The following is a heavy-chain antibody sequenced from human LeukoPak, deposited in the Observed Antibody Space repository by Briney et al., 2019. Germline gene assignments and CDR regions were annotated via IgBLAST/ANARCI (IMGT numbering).Heavy chain of an antibody. CDR1: GGSISSYY. CDR3: ARSGIRFYWFDP. Sequence: PSETLSLTCTVSGGSISSYYWSWIRKPPGKGLEWIGYIYYSGSTNYNPSRKSRVTISVDTSKNQFSLKLSSVTAADTAVYYCARSGIRFYWFDPWGQGTLVTVSS. J-gene: IGHJ5*02. D-gene: IGHD3-3*02. V-gene: IGHV4-59*01. CDR2: IYYSGST.